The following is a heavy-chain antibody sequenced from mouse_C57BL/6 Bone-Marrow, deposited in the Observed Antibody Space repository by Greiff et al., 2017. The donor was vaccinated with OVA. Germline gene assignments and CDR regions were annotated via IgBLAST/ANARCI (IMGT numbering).Heavy chain of an antibody. V-gene: IGHV2-9*01. D-gene: IGHD2-4*01. J-gene: IGHJ4*01. CDR2: IWGGGST. CDR1: GFSLTSYG. Sequence: VQRVESGPGLVAPSQSLSLSCTVSGFSLTSYGVDWVRQPPGKGLEWLGVIWGGGSTNYNSAPMYSLSIIKDNSNSQVFLKMNSLQTDDTAVYYYSKRGGDYGGQYALDYWGQGTSVTVSS. CDR3: SKRGGDYGGQYALDY.